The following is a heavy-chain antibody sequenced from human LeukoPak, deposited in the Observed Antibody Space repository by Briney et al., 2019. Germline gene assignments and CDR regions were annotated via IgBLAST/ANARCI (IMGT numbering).Heavy chain of an antibody. CDR3: ARQYYDILTDYPGDAFDI. J-gene: IGHJ3*02. CDR1: GFTFSSYG. V-gene: IGHV3-30*02. D-gene: IGHD3-9*01. CDR2: IRYDGSNK. Sequence: GGSLRLSCAASGFTFSSYGMHWVRQAPGKGLEWVAFIRYDGSNKYYADSVKGRFTISRDNSKNTLYLQMNSLRAEDTAVYYCARQYYDILTDYPGDAFDIWGQGTMVTVSS.